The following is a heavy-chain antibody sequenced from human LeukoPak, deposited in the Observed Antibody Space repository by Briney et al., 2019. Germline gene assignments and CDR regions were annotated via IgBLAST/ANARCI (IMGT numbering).Heavy chain of an antibody. V-gene: IGHV4-4*02. CDR1: GGSISSSNW. D-gene: IGHD5-24*01. CDR3: ARVMQLGRWLQPPSIGMDV. Sequence: SGTLSLTCAVSGGSISSSNWWSWVRQPPGKGLEWIGEIYHSGSTNYNPSLKSRVTISVDKSKNQFSLKLSSVTAADTAVYYCARVMQLGRWLQPPSIGMDVWGQGTTVTVSS. J-gene: IGHJ6*02. CDR2: IYHSGST.